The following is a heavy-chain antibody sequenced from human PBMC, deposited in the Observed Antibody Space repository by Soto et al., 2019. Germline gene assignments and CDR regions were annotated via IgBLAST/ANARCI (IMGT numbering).Heavy chain of an antibody. Sequence: GGSLRLSCTVSGFAFNNYGINWVRQAPGQGLEWVSSISRSDYTYYSDSVKGRFTISRDNAKNSVSLQMNTLRVEDTAVYYCAREDSIIIPAVSDFWCKGTLVTVSS. CDR3: AREDSIIIPAVSDF. D-gene: IGHD2-2*01. CDR2: ISRSDYT. CDR1: GFAFNNYG. V-gene: IGHV3-21*01. J-gene: IGHJ4*02.